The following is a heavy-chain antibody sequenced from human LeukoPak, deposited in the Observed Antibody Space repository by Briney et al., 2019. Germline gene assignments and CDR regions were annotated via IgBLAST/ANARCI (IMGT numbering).Heavy chain of an antibody. CDR3: ARDGQRRDGYNYVDY. CDR1: GGTFSSYA. V-gene: IGHV1-69*04. J-gene: IGHJ4*02. D-gene: IGHD5-24*01. CDR2: IIPIFGIA. Sequence: SVKVSCKASGGTFSSYAISWVRQAPGQGLEWMGRIIPIFGIANYAQKFQGRVTITADKSTSTAYMELRSLRSDDTAVYYCARDGQRRDGYNYVDYWGQGTLVTVSS.